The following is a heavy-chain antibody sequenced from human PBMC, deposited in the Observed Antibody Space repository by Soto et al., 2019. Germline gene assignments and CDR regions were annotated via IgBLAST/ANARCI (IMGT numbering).Heavy chain of an antibody. CDR1: GFNFGPFW. J-gene: IGHJ3*02. D-gene: IGHD3-10*01. CDR2: IISDCSTI. V-gene: IGHV3-74*01. CDR3: ARDRGFPDSFDI. Sequence: PGGSLRLSCAASGFNFGPFWMHWVRQAPGKGLVWVSYIISDCSTIVYADSVKGRFTISRDNAKNTLYLEMHSLRVEDTAVYYCARDRGFPDSFDIWGQGTMVTVSS.